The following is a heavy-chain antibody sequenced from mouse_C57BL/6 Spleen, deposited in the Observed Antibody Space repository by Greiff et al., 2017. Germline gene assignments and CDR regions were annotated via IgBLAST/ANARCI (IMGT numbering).Heavy chain of an antibody. CDR2: SRNKANDYTT. CDR3: ARDADYYGSSHWYFDV. CDR1: GFTFSDFY. V-gene: IGHV7-1*01. Sequence: EVQRVESGGGLVQSGRSLRLSCATSGFTFSDFYMEWVRQAPGKGLEWIAASRNKANDYTTEYSASVKGRFIVSRDTSQSILYLQMNALRAEDTAIYYCARDADYYGSSHWYFDVWGTGTTVTVSS. D-gene: IGHD1-1*01. J-gene: IGHJ1*03.